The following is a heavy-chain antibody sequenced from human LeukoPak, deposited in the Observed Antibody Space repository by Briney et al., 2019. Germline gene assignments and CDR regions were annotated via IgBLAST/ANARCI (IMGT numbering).Heavy chain of an antibody. CDR3: ARGRSARES. CDR1: GFTFSNLE. CDR2: ISSGGDII. J-gene: IGHJ4*02. Sequence: GSLRLSWATSGFTFSNLEMDLVRPAPGKGLGWVSYISSGGDIIYYADSVKGRFTISRDNARKSLYLQIDSLRAEDTALYYCARGRSARESWGQGTLVTVSS. V-gene: IGHV3-48*03. D-gene: IGHD1-26*01.